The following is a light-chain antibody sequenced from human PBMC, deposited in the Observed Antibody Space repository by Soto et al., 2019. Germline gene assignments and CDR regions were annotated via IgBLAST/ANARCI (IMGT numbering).Light chain of an antibody. Sequence: EIVMTQSPATLSVSPGERTTLSCRASQSVGNNLAWYQQKPGQAPRLLIYGAYTRATGIQARFSGSGSGTDFTFTIKSLQPEDIATYYCKQYDDFPLSVGGGTKVDIK. CDR1: QSVGNN. J-gene: IGKJ4*01. CDR2: GAY. V-gene: IGKV3-15*01. CDR3: KQYDDFPLS.